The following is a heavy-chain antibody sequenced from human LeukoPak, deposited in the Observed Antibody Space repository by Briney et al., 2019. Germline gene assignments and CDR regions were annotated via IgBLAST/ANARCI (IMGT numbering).Heavy chain of an antibody. J-gene: IGHJ5*02. D-gene: IGHD6-6*01. Sequence: SETLSLTCAVYGGSFSGYYWSWTRQPPGKGLEWIGEINHSGSTNYNPSLKSRVTISVDTSKNQFSLKLSSVTAADTAVYYCARGLGYSSSSLWFDPWGQGTLVTVSS. V-gene: IGHV4-34*01. CDR1: GGSFSGYY. CDR2: INHSGST. CDR3: ARGLGYSSSSLWFDP.